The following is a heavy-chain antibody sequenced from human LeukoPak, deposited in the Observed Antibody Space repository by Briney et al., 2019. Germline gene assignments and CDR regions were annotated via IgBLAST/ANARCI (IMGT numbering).Heavy chain of an antibody. CDR3: ARGTSTPYYFDF. D-gene: IGHD1-7*01. CDR2: IYNSGYT. CDR1: GGSISSSNYY. Sequence: KPAETPSLTCTVPGGSISSSNYYWGWIRQTPGKGLEWIGSIYNSGYTYYNPSLQSRVTISVDTSKNQFSVKVSSVTPTDTAVYYCARGTSTPYYFDFWGQGTLVTVAS. J-gene: IGHJ4*02. V-gene: IGHV4-39*01.